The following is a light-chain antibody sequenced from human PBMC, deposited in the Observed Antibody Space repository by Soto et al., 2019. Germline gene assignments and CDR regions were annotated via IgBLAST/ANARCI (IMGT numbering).Light chain of an antibody. CDR1: SSDVGSYNL. Sequence: QSALTKPASVSGSPGQSITISCTGTSSDVGSYNLVSWYQQHPGKAPKLMIYEGSKRPSGVSNRFSGSKSGNTASLTISGLQAEDEADYYCCSYAGSSWVFGGGTKVTVL. CDR2: EGS. CDR3: CSYAGSSWV. V-gene: IGLV2-23*01. J-gene: IGLJ3*02.